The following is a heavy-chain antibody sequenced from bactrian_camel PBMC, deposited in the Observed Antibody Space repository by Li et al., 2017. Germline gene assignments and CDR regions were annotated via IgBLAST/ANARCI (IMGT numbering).Heavy chain of an antibody. Sequence: VQLVESGGGLVQPGGSLRLSCAASGFTFSTIDMGWVRQAPGKGLEWVSTINLGGGLTYYADSVKGRFTISRDNAKNTVYLQLNSLKTVDTAVYFCATAYQITVRDHCAYRGQGTQVTVS. CDR2: INLGGGLT. CDR1: GFTFSTID. V-gene: IGHV3S40*01. J-gene: IGHJ4*01. CDR3: ATAYQITVRDHCAY. D-gene: IGHD1*01.